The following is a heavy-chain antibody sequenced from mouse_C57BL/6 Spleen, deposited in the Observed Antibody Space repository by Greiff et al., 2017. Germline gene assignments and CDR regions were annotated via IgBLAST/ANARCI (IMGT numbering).Heavy chain of an antibody. CDR1: GYTFTSYW. CDR2: IDPSDSET. D-gene: IGHD1-1*01. CDR3: ARGTITTVVARAMDY. V-gene: IGHV1-52*01. J-gene: IGHJ4*01. Sequence: QVQLQQSGAELVRPGSSVKLSCKASGYTFTSYWMHWVKQRPIQGLEWIGNIDPSDSETHYNQKFKDKATLTVDKSSSTAYMQLSSLTSEDSAVYYCARGTITTVVARAMDYWGQGTSVTVSS.